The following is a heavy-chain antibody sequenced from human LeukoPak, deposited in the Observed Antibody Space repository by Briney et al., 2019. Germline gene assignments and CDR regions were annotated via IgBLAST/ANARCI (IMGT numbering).Heavy chain of an antibody. D-gene: IGHD3-3*01. Sequence: GGSLRLSCAASGFTVSSNYMSWVRQAPGKGLEWVSVIYSGGSTYYADSVRGRFTISRDNSKNTLYLQMNSLRAEDTAVYYCARQYSDFWSGYGSAFDIWGQGTMVTVSS. CDR1: GFTVSSNY. CDR3: ARQYSDFWSGYGSAFDI. V-gene: IGHV3-53*01. J-gene: IGHJ3*02. CDR2: IYSGGST.